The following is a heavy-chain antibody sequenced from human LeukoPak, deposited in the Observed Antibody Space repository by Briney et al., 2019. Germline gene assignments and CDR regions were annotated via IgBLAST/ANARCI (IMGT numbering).Heavy chain of an antibody. J-gene: IGHJ4*02. CDR1: GYSFNTYW. Sequence: GESLKISCKGSGYSFNTYWISWVRQMPGKGLEWMGIIYPGDSHTRYNPSFQGQVTISADQSISTAYLQWTSLKASDTAIYYCARYGSRVTMIDYWGQGTLVTVSS. D-gene: IGHD3-22*01. V-gene: IGHV5-51*01. CDR3: ARYGSRVTMIDY. CDR2: IYPGDSHT.